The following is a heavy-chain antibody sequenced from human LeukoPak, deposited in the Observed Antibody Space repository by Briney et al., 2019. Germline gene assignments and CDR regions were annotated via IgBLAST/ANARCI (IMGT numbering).Heavy chain of an antibody. CDR1: GGSISSYY. CDR2: IYTSGST. V-gene: IGHV4-4*07. D-gene: IGHD1-1*01. Sequence: PSETLSLTCTVSGGSISSYYWSWIRQPAGKGLEWIGRIYTSGSTNYNPSLKSRVTMSVDTSKNQFSLKLSSVTAADTAVYYCGRGQEILERAADFLDYWGQGTLVTVSS. CDR3: GRGQEILERAADFLDY. J-gene: IGHJ4*02.